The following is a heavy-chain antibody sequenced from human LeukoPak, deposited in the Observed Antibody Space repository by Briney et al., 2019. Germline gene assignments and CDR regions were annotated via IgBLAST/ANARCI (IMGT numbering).Heavy chain of an antibody. V-gene: IGHV3-48*03. Sequence: GGSLRLSCAASGFTFSSYEMNWVRQAPGKGLEWVSYISSSGSTIYYADSVKGRFTISRDNAKNSLYLQMNSLRAEDTAVYYCAREGQSSGHYYGFDYWGQGTLVTVSS. CDR2: ISSSGSTI. CDR3: AREGQSSGHYYGFDY. J-gene: IGHJ4*02. CDR1: GFTFSSYE. D-gene: IGHD3-22*01.